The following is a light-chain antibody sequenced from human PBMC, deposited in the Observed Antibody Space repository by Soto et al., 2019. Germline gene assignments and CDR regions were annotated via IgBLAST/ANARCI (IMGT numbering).Light chain of an antibody. J-gene: IGLJ2*01. CDR3: QAWDSSVVFTVV. CDR2: QDT. V-gene: IGLV3-1*01. Sequence: SYELTQPPSVSVSPGQTATVTCSGDKLVDKYVSWYQQRPGQSPVLLIYQDTKRPSGIPERFSGSKSGNTATLTISGTQAMDEADFYCQAWDSSVVFTVVFGGGTKLTVL. CDR1: KLVDKY.